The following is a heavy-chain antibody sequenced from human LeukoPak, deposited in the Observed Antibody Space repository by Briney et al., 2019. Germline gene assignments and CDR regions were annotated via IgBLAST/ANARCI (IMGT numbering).Heavy chain of an antibody. CDR1: GSSINNYY. D-gene: IGHD2-15*01. CDR3: ARGRYCSADICSGGDAFDI. J-gene: IGHJ3*02. CDR2: NYTRGST. V-gene: IGHV4-4*07. Sequence: PSETLSLPFTVPGSSINNYYWSWSRPPAGKGLEWIWRNYTRGSTNYNPSLKSRVTMSVDTSKNQFSLKLSSVTAADTAVYYCARGRYCSADICSGGDAFDIWGQGTMVSVSS.